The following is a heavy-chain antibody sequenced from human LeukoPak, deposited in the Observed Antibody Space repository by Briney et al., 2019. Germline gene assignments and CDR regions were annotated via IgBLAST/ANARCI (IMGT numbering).Heavy chain of an antibody. CDR1: GYTFTGYY. J-gene: IGHJ5*02. CDR2: INPNSGGT. Sequence: ASVKVSCKASGYTFTGYYMHWVRQAPGQGLEWMGWINPNSGGTNYAQKFQGRVTMTRDMSISTAYMELSRLRSDDTAVYYCARLRLIKRGFDPWGQGTLVTVSS. V-gene: IGHV1-2*02. D-gene: IGHD2-8*01. CDR3: ARLRLIKRGFDP.